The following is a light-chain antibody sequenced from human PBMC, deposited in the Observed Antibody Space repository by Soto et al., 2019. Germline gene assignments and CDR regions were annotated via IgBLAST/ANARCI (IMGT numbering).Light chain of an antibody. CDR2: KAS. CDR1: QSISSW. V-gene: IGKV1-5*03. CDR3: QQYNDNWT. Sequence: DIQMTQSPSTLSASVGDRVTITCRASQSISSWLAWYQQKPGIAPELLIYKASSLESGVPSRFSGSGSGTDFTLAISSLQPDDSATYYCQQYNDNWTFGQGTKVEIK. J-gene: IGKJ1*01.